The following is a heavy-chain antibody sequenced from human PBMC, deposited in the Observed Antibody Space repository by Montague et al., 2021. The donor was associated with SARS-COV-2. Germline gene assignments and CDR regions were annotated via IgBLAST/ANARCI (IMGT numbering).Heavy chain of an antibody. V-gene: IGHV4-59*01. D-gene: IGHD3-10*01. CDR1: GGSIGSYY. CDR2: IHYNGSN. CDR3: PSSLDPSGTYYLPY. J-gene: IGHJ4*02. Sequence: SETLSLTCSVSGGSIGSYYWSWRRQPQGKGLEWMGHIHYNGSNTYSSTFKIRVTISIDTHKYQYSLKLSSVTAADTAVYYCPSSLDPSGTYYLPYWGQGTLVTVSS.